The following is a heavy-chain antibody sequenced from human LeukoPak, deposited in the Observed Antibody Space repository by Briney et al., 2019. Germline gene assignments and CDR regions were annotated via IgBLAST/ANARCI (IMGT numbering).Heavy chain of an antibody. CDR2: IKSDGSET. CDR3: ARVISYFDL. V-gene: IGHV3-74*01. Sequence: PGGSLRLSCAASGFTFSRHWMHWVRQGPGKGLEWVSRIKSDGSETQYADSVKGRFTISRDNAHNTLYLQMTSLRPEDTAVCYCARVISYFDLWGQGALVTASS. D-gene: IGHD3/OR15-3a*01. CDR1: GFTFSRHW. J-gene: IGHJ4*02.